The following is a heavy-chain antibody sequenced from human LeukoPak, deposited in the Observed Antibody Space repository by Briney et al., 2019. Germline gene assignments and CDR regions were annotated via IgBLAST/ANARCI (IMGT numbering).Heavy chain of an antibody. CDR1: GFTFSRYA. D-gene: IGHD6-6*01. CDR2: ISGSGGST. Sequence: PGGSLRLSCAASGFTFSRYAMSWVRQAPGKGLELVSAISGSGGSTYYADSVKGRFTISRDNSKNTLYLQMNSLRAEDTAVYYCAKSPRPGIVQLLDYWGQGTLVTVSS. CDR3: AKSPRPGIVQLLDY. V-gene: IGHV3-23*01. J-gene: IGHJ4*02.